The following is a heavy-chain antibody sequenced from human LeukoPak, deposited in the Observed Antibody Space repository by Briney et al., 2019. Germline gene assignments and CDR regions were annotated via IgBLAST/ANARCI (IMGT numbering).Heavy chain of an antibody. V-gene: IGHV3-7*03. CDR3: ARESPYYYDSSDAFDI. J-gene: IGHJ3*02. D-gene: IGHD3-22*01. Sequence: GGSLRLSCVASGVTLSNYAMSWARQAPGKGLEWVASIKHDGSEKYYVDSVKGRFTISRDNAKNSLYLQMNSLRAEDTAVYYCARESPYYYDSSDAFDIWGQGTMVTVSS. CDR2: IKHDGSEK. CDR1: GVTLSNYA.